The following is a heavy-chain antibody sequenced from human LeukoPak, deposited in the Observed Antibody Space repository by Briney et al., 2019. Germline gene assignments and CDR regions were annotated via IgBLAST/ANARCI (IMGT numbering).Heavy chain of an antibody. Sequence: ASVKLSCKASGYTFTSYYMHWVRQSPGQGLGWRGIINPSGGSTSYAQKFQGRVTMTRDTSTSTVYMELSSLRSEDTAVYYCARTPRVVITARYFDYWGEGTLVTVSS. V-gene: IGHV1-46*01. CDR3: ARTPRVVITARYFDY. CDR2: INPSGGST. CDR1: GYTFTSYY. J-gene: IGHJ4*02. D-gene: IGHD3-22*01.